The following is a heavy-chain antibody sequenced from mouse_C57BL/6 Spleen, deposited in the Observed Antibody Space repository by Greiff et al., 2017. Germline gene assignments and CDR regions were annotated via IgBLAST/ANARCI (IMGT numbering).Heavy chain of an antibody. CDR2: IHPSDSDT. CDR1: GYTFTSYW. Sequence: VQLQQPGAELVKPGASVKVSCKASGYTFTSYWMHRVKQRPGQGLEWIGRIHPSDSDTNYNQKFKGKATLTVDKSSSTAYMQLSSLTSEDSAVYYCAIYYGSSPYYFDYWGQGTTLTVSS. J-gene: IGHJ2*01. D-gene: IGHD1-1*01. V-gene: IGHV1-74*01. CDR3: AIYYGSSPYYFDY.